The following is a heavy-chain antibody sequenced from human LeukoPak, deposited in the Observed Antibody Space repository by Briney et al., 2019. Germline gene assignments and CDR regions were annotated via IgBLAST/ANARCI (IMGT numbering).Heavy chain of an antibody. V-gene: IGHV3-30-3*01. CDR2: ISYDGSNK. CDR3: GREGVPSGYLDGGLNY. D-gene: IGHD3-22*01. J-gene: IGHJ4*02. Sequence: PGGSLRLSCAASGFTFSSYAMHWVRQAPGKGLEWVAVISYDGSNKYYADSVKGRFTISRDNSKNTLYLQMNSLRAEDTAVYYCGREGVPSGYLDGGLNYWGQGTLVPVS. CDR1: GFTFSSYA.